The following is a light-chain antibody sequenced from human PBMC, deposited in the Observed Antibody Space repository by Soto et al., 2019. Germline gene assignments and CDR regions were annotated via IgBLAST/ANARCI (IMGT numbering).Light chain of an antibody. CDR1: SNDVGGYNF. Sequence: QSALTQPRSVSGSPGQSVTISCTGTSNDVGGYNFVSWYQQHPGKVPKLLIYDVSRRPSGVPDRFSGLKSGKTAYLTISGLQAEDEAAYYCSSYAGSYTLVFGGGTQLTVL. CDR2: DVS. J-gene: IGLJ2*01. CDR3: SSYAGSYTLV. V-gene: IGLV2-11*01.